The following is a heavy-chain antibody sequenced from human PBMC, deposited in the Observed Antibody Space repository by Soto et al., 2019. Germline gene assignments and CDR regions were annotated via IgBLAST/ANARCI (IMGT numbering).Heavy chain of an antibody. CDR2: ISSSSIYI. Sequence: GALRLGCAASVFTFSSYSMNWVRQAPGKGLEWVSSISSSSIYIYYADSVKGRFTISRDNAKNSLYLQMNSLRAEDTAVYYCAREAVTPLSMDVWGQGTTVTVSS. J-gene: IGHJ6*02. CDR1: VFTFSSYS. CDR3: AREAVTPLSMDV. V-gene: IGHV3-21*01. D-gene: IGHD2-21*02.